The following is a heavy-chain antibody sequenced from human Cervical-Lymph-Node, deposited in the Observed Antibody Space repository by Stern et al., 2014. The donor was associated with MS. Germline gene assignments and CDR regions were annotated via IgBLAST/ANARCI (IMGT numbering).Heavy chain of an antibody. J-gene: IGHJ4*02. CDR2: ISYDGTNK. CDR1: RFTFSSYA. V-gene: IGHV3-30*04. Sequence: VHLVESGGGVVPPGRSLRLSCAASRFTFSSYAIHWVRQAPGKGLEWVALISYDGTNKYYAESVKGRFSISRDNSKNTVYLQMNSLRDDDTAVYHCAREAPSRVCFDYWGQGTLLTVSS. D-gene: IGHD5/OR15-5a*01. CDR3: AREAPSRVCFDY.